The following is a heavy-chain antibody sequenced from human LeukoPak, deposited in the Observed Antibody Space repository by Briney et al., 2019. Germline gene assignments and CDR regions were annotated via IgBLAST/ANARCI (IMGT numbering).Heavy chain of an antibody. CDR2: INPNSGGT. V-gene: IGHV1-2*02. Sequence: ASVKVSCKASGYTFTGYYMHWVRQAPGQGLEWRGWINPNSGGTNYAQKFQGRVTMTRDTSISTAYMELSRLRSDDTAVYYCAGRALRITMTPFDYWGQGTLVTVSS. D-gene: IGHD3-22*01. J-gene: IGHJ4*02. CDR3: AGRALRITMTPFDY. CDR1: GYTFTGYY.